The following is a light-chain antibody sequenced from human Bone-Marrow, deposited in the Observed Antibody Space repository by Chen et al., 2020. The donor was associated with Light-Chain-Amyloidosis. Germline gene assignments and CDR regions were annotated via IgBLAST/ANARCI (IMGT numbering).Light chain of an antibody. CDR3: SSYAANYAYV. CDR2: DVS. J-gene: IGLJ1*01. CDR1: SSDVGRFDY. V-gene: IGLV2-11*01. Sequence: QSALTQPHSVSGSPGQSVTISCTGTSSDVGRFDYVSWYQQHPGKAPKVMIYDVSKRPSGVPDRFSGSKSGNTASLTFSRLQGEDEADYYCSSYAANYAYVFGAGTKVTVL.